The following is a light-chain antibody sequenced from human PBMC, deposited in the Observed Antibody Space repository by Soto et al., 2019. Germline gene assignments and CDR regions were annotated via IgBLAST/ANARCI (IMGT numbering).Light chain of an antibody. J-gene: IGKJ5*01. CDR1: QGISSY. CDR2: AAS. Sequence: AIRMTQSPSSFSASTGYRFTITCRASQGISSYLAWYQQKPGKAPKLLIYAASTLQSGVPSRFSGSGSGTDFTLTIRCLQSEDFATYYCQQYYSYPPITFGQGTRREIK. V-gene: IGKV1-8*01. CDR3: QQYYSYPPIT.